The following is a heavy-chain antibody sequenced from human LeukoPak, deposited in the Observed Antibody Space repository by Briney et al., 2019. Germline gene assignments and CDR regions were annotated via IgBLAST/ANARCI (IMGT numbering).Heavy chain of an antibody. CDR3: ARHLDYYGSGTYEY. Sequence: SETLSLTCTVSGGSISSYYWSWIRQPPGKGLEWIGYIHSSGYTSYNPSLKSRVTMSIDTSKNQFSLKLSSVTAADTAVYYCARHLDYYGSGTYEYWGQGTLVTVSS. V-gene: IGHV4-59*08. CDR1: GGSISSYY. D-gene: IGHD3-10*01. J-gene: IGHJ4*02. CDR2: IHSSGYT.